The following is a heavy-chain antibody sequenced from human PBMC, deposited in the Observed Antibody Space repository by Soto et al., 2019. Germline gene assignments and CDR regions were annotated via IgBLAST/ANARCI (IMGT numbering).Heavy chain of an antibody. V-gene: IGHV2-5*02. CDR1: GFSLSTSGEG. CDR3: ALFSANPTFDI. Sequence: QITLKESGPALVKPTQTLTLTCSFSGFSLSTSGEGVGWIRQSPGKALEWLALIYWDNYKRYIPSLKNRLSITKDTSKNQVVLTVTYMGPMDTATYYCALFSANPTFDIWGQGTVVTVSS. D-gene: IGHD6-19*01. J-gene: IGHJ3*02. CDR2: IYWDNYK.